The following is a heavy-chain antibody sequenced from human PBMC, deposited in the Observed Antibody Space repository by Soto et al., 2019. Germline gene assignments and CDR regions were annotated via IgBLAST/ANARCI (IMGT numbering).Heavy chain of an antibody. Sequence: SETLSLTCTVSGGSISSSSYYWGWIRQPPGKGLEWIGSIYYSGSTYYNPSLKSRVTISVDTSKNQFSLKLSSVTAADTAVYYCARQTPLEQQLAPPQNWFDPWGQGTLVTVSS. D-gene: IGHD6-13*01. CDR3: ARQTPLEQQLAPPQNWFDP. CDR1: GGSISSSSYY. CDR2: IYYSGST. J-gene: IGHJ5*02. V-gene: IGHV4-39*01.